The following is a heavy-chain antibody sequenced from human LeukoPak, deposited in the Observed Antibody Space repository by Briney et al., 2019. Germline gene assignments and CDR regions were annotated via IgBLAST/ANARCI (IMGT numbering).Heavy chain of an antibody. D-gene: IGHD1-26*01. CDR1: GFTFSSYG. CDR3: AKTKWELLSDYFDY. J-gene: IGHJ4*02. V-gene: IGHV3-23*01. CDR2: ISGGGGRT. Sequence: PGGTLRLSCAASGFTFSSYGMSWVRQAPGKGLEWVLAISGGGGRTYDADSVRGRFTISRDTSKTTLYLQMNRLRAEDTAVYYCAKTKWELLSDYFDYWGQGTLVTVSS.